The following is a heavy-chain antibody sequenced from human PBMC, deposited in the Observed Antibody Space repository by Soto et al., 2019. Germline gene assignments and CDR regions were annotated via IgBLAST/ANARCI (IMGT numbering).Heavy chain of an antibody. D-gene: IGHD3-22*01. V-gene: IGHV4-34*01. Sequence: SETLSLTCAVYGGSFSGYYWSWIRQPPGKGLEWIGEINHSGSTNYNPSLKSRVTISVDTSKNQFSLKLSSVTAADTAVYYCARDGRGGYYHYYFDYWGQGTLVTVSS. CDR2: INHSGST. CDR1: GGSFSGYY. CDR3: ARDGRGGYYHYYFDY. J-gene: IGHJ4*02.